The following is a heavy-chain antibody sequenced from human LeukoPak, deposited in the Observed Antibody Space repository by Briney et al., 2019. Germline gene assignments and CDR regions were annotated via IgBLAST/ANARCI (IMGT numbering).Heavy chain of an antibody. CDR3: ARDDYGDIGSGPGAGDY. D-gene: IGHD4-17*01. CDR1: GYTFTSYG. J-gene: IGHJ4*02. CDR2: ISAYNGNT. V-gene: IGHV1-18*01. Sequence: ASVKVSCKASGYTFTSYGISWVRQAPGQGLEWMGWISAYNGNTNYAQKLQGRVTMTTDTSTSTAYMELRSLRSDDKAVYYCARDDYGDIGSGPGAGDYWGQGTLVTVSS.